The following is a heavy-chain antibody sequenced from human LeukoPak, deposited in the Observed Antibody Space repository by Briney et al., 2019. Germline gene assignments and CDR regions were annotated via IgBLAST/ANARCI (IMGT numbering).Heavy chain of an antibody. V-gene: IGHV4-59*01. J-gene: IGHJ6*03. CDR1: GGSISSYY. Sequence: SETLSLTCTASGGSISSYYWSWIRQPPGKGLEWIGYIYYSGSTNYNPSLKSRVTISVDTSKNQFSLKLSSVAAADTAVYYCARGVRYYYYYMDVWGKGTTVTVSS. CDR2: IYYSGST. CDR3: ARGVRYYYYYMDV.